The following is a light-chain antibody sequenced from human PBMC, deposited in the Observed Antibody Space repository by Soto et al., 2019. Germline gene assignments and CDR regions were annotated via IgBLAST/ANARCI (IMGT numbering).Light chain of an antibody. CDR3: QQYYKLPWT. CDR1: QSVSSN. Sequence: IVLTQSPATLSVSPGERATLSCRASQSVSSNLAWYQQKPGQAPRLLMYDASTRATGIPARFSGSGSGTEFTLTISSLQSEDFAVYCCQQYYKLPWTFGQGTKVDIK. J-gene: IGKJ1*01. CDR2: DAS. V-gene: IGKV3-15*01.